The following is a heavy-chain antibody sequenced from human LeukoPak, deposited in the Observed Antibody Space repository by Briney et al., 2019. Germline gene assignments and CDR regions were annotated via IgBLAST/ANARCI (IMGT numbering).Heavy chain of an antibody. V-gene: IGHV4-39*07. D-gene: IGHD6-19*01. CDR3: AREERAVAGPDAFDI. CDR2: IYYSGST. J-gene: IGHJ3*02. Sequence: SETLSLTCTVSGGSISSSSYYWGWIRQPPGKGLEWIGSIYYSGSTYYNPSLKSRVTISVDTSKNQFSLKLSSVTAADTAVYYCAREERAVAGPDAFDIWGQGTMVTVSS. CDR1: GGSISSSSYY.